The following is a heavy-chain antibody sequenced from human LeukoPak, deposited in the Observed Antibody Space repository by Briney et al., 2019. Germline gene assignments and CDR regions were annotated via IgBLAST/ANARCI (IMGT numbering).Heavy chain of an antibody. D-gene: IGHD2-2*01. V-gene: IGHV4-61*09. J-gene: IGHJ5*02. CDR3: ARNVRYCSSTSCSPAWFDP. CDR1: GGSISSGSYY. Sequence: PSETLSLTCTVSGGSISSGSYYWSWIRQPAGKGLEWIGHIYTSGSTNYNPSLKSRVTISVDTSKNQFSLKLSSVTAADTAVYYCARNVRYCSSTSCSPAWFDPWGQGTLVTVSS. CDR2: IYTSGST.